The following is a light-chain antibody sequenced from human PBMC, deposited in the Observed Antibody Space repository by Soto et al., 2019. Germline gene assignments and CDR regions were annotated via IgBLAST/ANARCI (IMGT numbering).Light chain of an antibody. CDR3: QQYHDWPLGT. V-gene: IGKV3-15*01. Sequence: EVVMTQSPATLSVSPGEGVTLSCMASQSVSSNLAWYQPKPGQAPRLLIYGASTMATGVPARFSGSGSGTEFSLTISSLQSEDFAVYYCQQYHDWPLGTFRGGTKVE. CDR2: GAS. J-gene: IGKJ4*01. CDR1: QSVSSN.